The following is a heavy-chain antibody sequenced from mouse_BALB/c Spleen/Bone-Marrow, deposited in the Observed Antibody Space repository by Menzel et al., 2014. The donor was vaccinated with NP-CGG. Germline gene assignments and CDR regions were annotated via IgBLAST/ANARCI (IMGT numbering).Heavy chain of an antibody. V-gene: IGHV7-3*02. CDR2: IRNKAYGYTT. D-gene: IGHD1-1*01. CDR1: GFTFTDYY. Sequence: EVQVVESGGGLVQPGGSLRLSCATSGFTFTDYYMNWVRQPPGKALEWLAFIRNKAYGYTTEYSASVKGRFTISRDNSQNIHFLQMNSVGAEVIVSYCCAGNMGGLLFDYWGQGTTLTVSS. CDR3: AGNMGGLLFDY. J-gene: IGHJ2*01.